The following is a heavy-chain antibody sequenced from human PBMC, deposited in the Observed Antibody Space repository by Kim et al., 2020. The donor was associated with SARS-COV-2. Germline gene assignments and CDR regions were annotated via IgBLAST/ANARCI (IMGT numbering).Heavy chain of an antibody. Sequence: ASVKVSCKASGYTFTSYGISWVRQAPGQGLEWMGWISAYNGNTNYAQKLQGRVTMTTDTSTSTAYMELRSLRSDDTAVYYCASAPLRYCSGGSCYVDQFGYWGQGTLVTVSS. J-gene: IGHJ4*02. CDR2: ISAYNGNT. CDR3: ASAPLRYCSGGSCYVDQFGY. CDR1: GYTFTSYG. V-gene: IGHV1-18*01. D-gene: IGHD2-15*01.